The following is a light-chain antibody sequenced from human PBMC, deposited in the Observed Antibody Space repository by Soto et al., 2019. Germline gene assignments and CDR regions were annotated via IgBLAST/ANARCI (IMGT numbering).Light chain of an antibody. V-gene: IGKV3-15*01. J-gene: IGKJ1*01. CDR3: QQYNNWPRT. Sequence: EIVMTQSPATLSLSPGERATLSCRASQSVSSNLAWYQQKPGQAPRLLIYGASTRATGIPARFSGSGSGTECTLTISSLQQEDFAVYDCQQYNNWPRTFGQGTKVDIK. CDR1: QSVSSN. CDR2: GAS.